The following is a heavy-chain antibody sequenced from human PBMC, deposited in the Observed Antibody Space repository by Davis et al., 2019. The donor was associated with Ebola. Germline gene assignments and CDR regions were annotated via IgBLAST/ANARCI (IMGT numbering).Heavy chain of an antibody. CDR1: GGSFSGYY. Sequence: MPSETLSLTCAVYGGSFSGYYWSWIRQPPGKGLEWIGEINHSGSTNYNPSLKSRVTISVDTSKNQFSLKLSSVTAADTAVYYCASISDHGMDVWGQGTTVTASS. CDR2: INHSGST. V-gene: IGHV4-34*01. J-gene: IGHJ6*02. CDR3: ASISDHGMDV. D-gene: IGHD1-14*01.